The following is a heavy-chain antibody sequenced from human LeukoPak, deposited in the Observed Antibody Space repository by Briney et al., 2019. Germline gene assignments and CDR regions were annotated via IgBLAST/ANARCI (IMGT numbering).Heavy chain of an antibody. Sequence: GGSLRLSCAASASIFSVYYMSWIRQAPGKGLEWISYITRRGSTIYYAESVRGRFTISRDNSKDTLYLQMNSLRAEDTAVYYCAKRPSDYGDYVSYFDYWGQGTLVTVPS. V-gene: IGHV3-11*04. CDR1: ASIFSVYY. J-gene: IGHJ4*02. CDR3: AKRPSDYGDYVSYFDY. CDR2: ITRRGSTI. D-gene: IGHD4-17*01.